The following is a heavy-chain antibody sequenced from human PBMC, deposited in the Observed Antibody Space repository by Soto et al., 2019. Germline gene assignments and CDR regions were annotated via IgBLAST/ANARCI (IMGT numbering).Heavy chain of an antibody. D-gene: IGHD5-18*01. CDR1: GGSISSSSYY. CDR2: IYYSGST. Sequence: QLQLQESGPGLVKPSETLSLTCTISGGSISSSSYYWGWIRQPPGKGLEWIGSIYYSGSTYYNPSLKSRVTISIDTSKNQFSLNLSSVTAADTAVYYCARRGDTAMDASLYIWFDPWGQGTLVTVSS. J-gene: IGHJ5*02. V-gene: IGHV4-39*01. CDR3: ARRGDTAMDASLYIWFDP.